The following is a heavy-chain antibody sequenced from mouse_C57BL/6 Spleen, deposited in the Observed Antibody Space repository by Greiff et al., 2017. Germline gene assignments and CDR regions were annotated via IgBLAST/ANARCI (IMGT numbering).Heavy chain of an antibody. CDR1: GYTFTDYY. J-gene: IGHJ1*03. Sequence: VQLQQSGAELVRPGASVKLSCKASGYTFTDYYINWVKQRPGQGLEWIARIYPGSGNTYYNEKFKGKATLTAEKSSSTAYMQLSSLTSEDSAVYFCAREGYGSSYGGYFDVWGTGTTVTVSS. CDR2: IYPGSGNT. CDR3: AREGYGSSYGGYFDV. D-gene: IGHD1-1*01. V-gene: IGHV1-76*01.